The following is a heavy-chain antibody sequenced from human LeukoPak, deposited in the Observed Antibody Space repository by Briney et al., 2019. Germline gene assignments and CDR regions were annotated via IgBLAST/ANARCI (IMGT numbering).Heavy chain of an antibody. CDR3: ASLFMAAGTRDY. V-gene: IGHV3-21*01. CDR1: GFTFSSYS. J-gene: IGHJ4*02. Sequence: GGSLRLSCAASGFTFSSYSMNWVRQAPGKGLEWVSSISSSSSYIYYADSVKGRFTISRDNAKNSLYLQMNSLRAEDTAVYYCASLFMAAGTRDYWGQGTLSPSPQ. CDR2: ISSSSSYI. D-gene: IGHD6-13*01.